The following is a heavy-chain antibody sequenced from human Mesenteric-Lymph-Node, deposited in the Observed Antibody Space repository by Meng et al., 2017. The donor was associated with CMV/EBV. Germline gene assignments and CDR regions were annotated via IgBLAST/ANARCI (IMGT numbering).Heavy chain of an antibody. V-gene: IGHV3-30*02. D-gene: IGHD3-9*01. CDR1: GFTFSSYG. Sequence: GGSLRLSCAASGFTFSSYGMHWVRQAPGKGLEWVAFIRYDGSKKYYADSVKGRFTISRDKSKNTLYLQMNSLRAEDTAVYYCAKEVYDVLTGPGFGMDVWGQGTTVTVSS. J-gene: IGHJ6*02. CDR2: IRYDGSKK. CDR3: AKEVYDVLTGPGFGMDV.